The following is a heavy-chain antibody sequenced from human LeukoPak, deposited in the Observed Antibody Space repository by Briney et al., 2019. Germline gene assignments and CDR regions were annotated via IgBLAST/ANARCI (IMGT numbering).Heavy chain of an antibody. J-gene: IGHJ3*02. V-gene: IGHV5-51*01. CDR1: GYSFTSYW. CDR3: AGAARDGYYRPDAFDI. Sequence: GESLKISCKGSGYSFTSYWIGWVRQMPGKGLEWMGIIDPADSDIRYSPSFQGQVTISADKSISTAYLQWSSLKASDTAMYYCAGAARDGYYRPDAFDIWGKGTTVTVSS. D-gene: IGHD5-24*01. CDR2: IDPADSDI.